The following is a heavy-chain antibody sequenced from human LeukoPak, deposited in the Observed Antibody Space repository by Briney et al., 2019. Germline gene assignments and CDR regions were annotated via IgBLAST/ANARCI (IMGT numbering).Heavy chain of an antibody. CDR2: IVVGNGNT. CDR3: AAGWVCSGGSCYYYFDY. Sequence: SVKVSCKASGFTFTSSAMQWVRQARGQRLEWIGWIVVGNGNTNYAQKFQERVTITRDMSTSTAYMELSSLRSEDTAVYYCAAGWVCSGGSCYYYFDYWGQGTLVTVSS. J-gene: IGHJ4*02. CDR1: GFTFTSSA. V-gene: IGHV1-58*02. D-gene: IGHD2-15*01.